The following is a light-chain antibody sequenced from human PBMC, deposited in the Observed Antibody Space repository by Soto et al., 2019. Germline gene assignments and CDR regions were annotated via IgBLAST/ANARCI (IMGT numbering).Light chain of an antibody. J-gene: IGLJ3*02. CDR3: ATWDDNLSGPSWV. CDR1: SSDVGGYNY. CDR2: DVS. V-gene: IGLV2-11*01. Sequence: QSVLTQPRSVSGSPGQSVTISCTGTSSDVGGYNYVSWYQQHPGKAPKLMIYDVSKRPSGVPDRFSGSKSGTSASLTISDLRSEDEADYYCATWDDNLSGPSWVFGGGTQLTVL.